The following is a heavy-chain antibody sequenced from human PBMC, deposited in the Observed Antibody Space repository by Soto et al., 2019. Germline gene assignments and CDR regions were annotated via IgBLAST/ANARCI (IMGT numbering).Heavy chain of an antibody. CDR3: AKDYPYYDFWSGYYPPFEY. Sequence: PXGSLRFSCAASGFTFSSYAMSWVRQAPGKGLEWVSAISGSGGSTYYADSVKGRFTISRDNSKNTLYLQMNSLRAEDTAVYYCAKDYPYYDFWSGYYPPFEYWGQGTLVTVSS. V-gene: IGHV3-23*01. CDR1: GFTFSSYA. J-gene: IGHJ4*02. CDR2: ISGSGGST. D-gene: IGHD3-3*01.